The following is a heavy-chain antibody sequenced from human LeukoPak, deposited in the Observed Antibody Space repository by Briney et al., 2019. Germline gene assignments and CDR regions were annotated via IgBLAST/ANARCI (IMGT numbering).Heavy chain of an antibody. CDR3: ARGLRSYSGYAGY. CDR2: INHSGST. D-gene: IGHD5-12*01. Sequence: PGGSLRLSCAASGFTFSSYSMNWIRQPPGKGLEWIGEINHSGSTNYNPSLKSRVTISVDTSKNQFSLKLSSVTAADTAVYYCARGLRSYSGYAGYWGQGTLVTVSS. CDR1: GFTFSSYS. V-gene: IGHV4-34*01. J-gene: IGHJ4*02.